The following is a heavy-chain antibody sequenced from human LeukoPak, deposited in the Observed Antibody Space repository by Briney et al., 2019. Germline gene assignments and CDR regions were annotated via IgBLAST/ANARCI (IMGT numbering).Heavy chain of an antibody. CDR2: IIPMFGTA. J-gene: IGHJ4*02. Sequence: SVKVSCRASGGTFRSYAWVRQAPGQGLEWMGGIIPMFGTAKYAQKFQGRVTITADESTSTAYMELSSLRSEDTAVYYCARHRPAKHYYDSSAYSPSDYWGQGTLVTVSS. D-gene: IGHD3-22*01. V-gene: IGHV1-69*13. CDR3: ARHRPAKHYYDSSAYSPSDY. CDR1: GGTFRSYA.